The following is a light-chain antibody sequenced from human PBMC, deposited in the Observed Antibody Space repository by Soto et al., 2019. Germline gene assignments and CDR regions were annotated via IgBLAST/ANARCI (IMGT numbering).Light chain of an antibody. Sequence: QLVLTQPPSASGTPGQRVTISCSGSSSNIGSNPVNWYQQLPGTAPKLLIYSNNQRPSGVPDRFSGSKSGTSASLAISGLQSGDEADYYCAAWDDGLNGYVFGTGTKLTVL. CDR2: SNN. V-gene: IGLV1-44*01. CDR1: SSNIGSNP. J-gene: IGLJ1*01. CDR3: AAWDDGLNGYV.